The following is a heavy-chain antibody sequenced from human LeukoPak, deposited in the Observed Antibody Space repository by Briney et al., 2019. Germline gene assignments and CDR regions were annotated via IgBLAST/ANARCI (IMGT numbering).Heavy chain of an antibody. CDR2: IYSGGST. CDR3: ASNGYSSSWYFDY. V-gene: IGHV3-53*01. J-gene: IGHJ4*02. CDR1: GFTVSSNY. Sequence: GGSLRLSCAASGFTVSSNYMSWVRQAPGKGLEWVSVIYSGGSTYYADSVKGRFTISRDNSKNTLYLQMNSLRAEDTAVYYCASNGYSSSWYFDYWGQGTLVTVSS. D-gene: IGHD6-13*01.